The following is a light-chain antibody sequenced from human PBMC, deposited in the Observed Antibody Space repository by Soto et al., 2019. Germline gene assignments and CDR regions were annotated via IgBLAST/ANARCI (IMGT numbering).Light chain of an antibody. CDR2: GAS. CDR1: QSVSNNY. J-gene: IGKJ1*01. CDR3: QQYGSSGT. V-gene: IGKV3-20*01. Sequence: IVMTQSPATLSVSPGERATVSFRASQSVSNNYLAWYQQKPGQAPRLLIYGASNRATGIPDRFSGSGSGTDFTLTISRLEPEDFAVYYCQQYGSSGTFGQGTKVDIK.